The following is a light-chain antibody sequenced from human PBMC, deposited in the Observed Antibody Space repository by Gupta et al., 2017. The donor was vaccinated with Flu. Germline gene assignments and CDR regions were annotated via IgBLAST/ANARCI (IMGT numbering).Light chain of an antibody. J-gene: IGKJ3*01. Sequence: GTLSWPPGERATLSCRASRNVSTNFLAWYQQKPGQAPRLLMSEANYRATGTPDRFSGSGSGTEFTLTISSLEPGDVAVYYCQQFGSIPFTFGPGTKVDIK. CDR1: RNVSTNF. V-gene: IGKV3-20*01. CDR2: EAN. CDR3: QQFGSIPFT.